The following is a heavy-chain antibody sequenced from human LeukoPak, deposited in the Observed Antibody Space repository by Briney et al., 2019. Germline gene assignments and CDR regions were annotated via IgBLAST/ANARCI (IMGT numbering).Heavy chain of an antibody. D-gene: IGHD5-12*01. CDR1: GFTFTDEY. CDR2: INPYSGGT. CDR3: AGLSGYDPYYFDY. Sequence: ASVKVSCKSSGFTFTDEYIHWVRQAPGQGLEWMGWINPYSGGTDYAQKFQGRVTMTRDTSISTAYMELSRLTSDDTAVYYCAGLSGYDPYYFDYWGQGTLVAVSS. V-gene: IGHV1-2*02. J-gene: IGHJ4*02.